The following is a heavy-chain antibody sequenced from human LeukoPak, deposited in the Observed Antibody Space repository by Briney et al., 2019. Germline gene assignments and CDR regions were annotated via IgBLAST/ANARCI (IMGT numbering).Heavy chain of an antibody. D-gene: IGHD6-6*01. J-gene: IGHJ4*02. Sequence: GASVKVSCKASGYTFTGYYMHWVRQAPGQGLEWMGWINPNSGGTNYAQKFQGRVTMTRDTSISTAYMELSRLRSDDTAVHYCARHSRAYSSPSGTFEYWGQGTLVTVSS. CDR1: GYTFTGYY. V-gene: IGHV1-2*02. CDR3: ARHSRAYSSPSGTFEY. CDR2: INPNSGGT.